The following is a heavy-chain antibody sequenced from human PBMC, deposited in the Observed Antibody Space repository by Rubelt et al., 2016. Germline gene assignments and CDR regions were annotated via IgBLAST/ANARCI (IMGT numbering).Heavy chain of an antibody. CDR2: SNDSGRT. V-gene: IGHV4-38-2*02. CDR1: GYSITSAYY. D-gene: IGHD5-18*01. CDR3: ARGYNYGPQYDF. Sequence: QVQLQQWGPGLVKPSETLSLTCNVSGYSITSAYYWAWIRQPPGTGLEWIGDSNDSGRTNYTPSLKSRVTISVDTFKNQSPPKLGPVTAADTAVYYRARGYNYGPQYDFWGQGTLVTVSS. J-gene: IGHJ4*02.